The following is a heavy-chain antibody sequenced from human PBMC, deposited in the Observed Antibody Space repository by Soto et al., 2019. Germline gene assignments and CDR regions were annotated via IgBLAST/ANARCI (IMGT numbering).Heavy chain of an antibody. J-gene: IGHJ3*02. Sequence: SGGSLSLSCAASGFICSSYDMSWVRQAPGKGLEWVSTILVGGSTHYEDSVKGRFTISRDRSKNTVYLQMNSLTAGDTAMYYCAKATATGGGAFDICGQGTMVTVSS. CDR1: GFICSSYD. V-gene: IGHV3-23*01. CDR2: ILVGGST. CDR3: AKATATGGGAFDI. D-gene: IGHD2-8*02.